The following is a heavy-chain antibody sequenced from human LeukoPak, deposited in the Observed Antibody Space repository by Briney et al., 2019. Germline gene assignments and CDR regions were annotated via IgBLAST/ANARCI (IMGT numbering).Heavy chain of an antibody. Sequence: GGSLRLSCAASGFTFSSYWMTWVRQAPGKGLEWVANIKRDGSEKYSVDSVKGRFTISRDSAKNSLDLQMNSLRAEDTAVYYCARGDLDFWGQGTLVTVSS. CDR3: ARGDLDF. J-gene: IGHJ4*02. CDR1: GFTFSSYW. V-gene: IGHV3-7*01. CDR2: IKRDGSEK.